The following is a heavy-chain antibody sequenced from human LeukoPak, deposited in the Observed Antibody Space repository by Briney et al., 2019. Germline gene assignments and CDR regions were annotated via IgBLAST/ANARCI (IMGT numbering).Heavy chain of an antibody. CDR2: IKQDGSEK. Sequence: GGSLRLSCAASGFTFSSYWMSWVRQAPGKGLEWVANIKQDGSEKYYVDSVKGRFTISRDNAKNSLYLQMNSLRAEDTAVYYCARSGIAAAGKWYFDLWGRGTLVTVSS. CDR3: ARSGIAAAGKWYFDL. V-gene: IGHV3-7*01. CDR1: GFTFSSYW. J-gene: IGHJ2*01. D-gene: IGHD6-13*01.